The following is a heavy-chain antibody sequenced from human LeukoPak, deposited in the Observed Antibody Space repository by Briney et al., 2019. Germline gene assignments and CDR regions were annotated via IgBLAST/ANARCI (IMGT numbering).Heavy chain of an antibody. CDR1: GGAFSSYY. Sequence: SETLSLTCTVSGGAFSSYYSSWIRQPPGKAREWIGYISYSGSINFNPSLKSRVTISVATSKTQFSLKLSSVTAADTAVYYCAREGTAGTNLNWFDPWGQGTLVTVSS. J-gene: IGHJ5*02. CDR3: AREGTAGTNLNWFDP. V-gene: IGHV4-59*01. D-gene: IGHD1-1*01. CDR2: ISYSGSI.